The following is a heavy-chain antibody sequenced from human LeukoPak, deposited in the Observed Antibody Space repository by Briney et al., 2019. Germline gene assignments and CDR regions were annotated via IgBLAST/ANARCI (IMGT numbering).Heavy chain of an antibody. CDR3: ARDLSVTANFDY. V-gene: IGHV4-59*12. J-gene: IGHJ4*02. CDR2: IYYSGNT. CDR1: GDSISYYY. D-gene: IGHD5-18*01. Sequence: SETLSLTCTVSGDSISYYYWSWIRQPPGKGLEWIGKIYYSGNTNYNPSLKSRVTISVDTSKNQFSLKLSSVTAADTAVYYCARDLSVTANFDYWGQGTLVTVSS.